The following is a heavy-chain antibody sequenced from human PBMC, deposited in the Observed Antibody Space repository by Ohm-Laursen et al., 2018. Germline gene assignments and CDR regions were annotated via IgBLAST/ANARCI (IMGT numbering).Heavy chain of an antibody. J-gene: IGHJ4*02. V-gene: IGHV3-23*01. D-gene: IGHD3-16*02. CDR1: GFTFNTYA. CDR3: AQHPSSVTYRCFEY. CDR2: VSGSGTST. Sequence: SLRLSCSATGFTFNTYAMSWVRQAPGKGLEWVSSVSGSGTSTYYVASVKGRFTISSHNSQSSLYLQVNCLRAEDTAVYYCAQHPSSVTYRCFEYWGQGTLVTVSS.